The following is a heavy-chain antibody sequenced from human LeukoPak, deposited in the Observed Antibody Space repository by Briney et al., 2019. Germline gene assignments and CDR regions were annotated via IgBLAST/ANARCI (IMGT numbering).Heavy chain of an antibody. V-gene: IGHV3-13*01. CDR3: AREGPSSVWFDWYFDL. D-gene: IGHD6-19*01. J-gene: IGHJ2*01. Sequence: PGGSLRLSCEASGFTFSTYDMHWVRQPIGRGLEWVSAIGTVGDTYYPGSVKGRFTISRENAKNSLYLQMDSLTAGDTAVYYCAREGPSSVWFDWYFDLWGRGTLVTVSS. CDR2: IGTVGDT. CDR1: GFTFSTYD.